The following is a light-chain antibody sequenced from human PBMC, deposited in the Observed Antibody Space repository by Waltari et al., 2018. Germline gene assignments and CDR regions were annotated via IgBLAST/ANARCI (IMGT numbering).Light chain of an antibody. CDR3: QKDVSLPAR. J-gene: IGKJ1*01. Sequence: EIVLTQPPGTLSLSPGERATLSCSASQSVGRSLAWYQQKPGQAPRLLIYDASSRAAGIPDRFSGSGSGTDFSLAISRLEAEDFAVYYCQKDVSLPARFGQGTKVEIK. V-gene: IGKV3-20*01. CDR2: DAS. CDR1: QSVGRS.